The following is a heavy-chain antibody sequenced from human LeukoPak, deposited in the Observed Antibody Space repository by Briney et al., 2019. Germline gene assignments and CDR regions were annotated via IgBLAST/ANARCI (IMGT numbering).Heavy chain of an antibody. CDR1: GGSISNGDHY. D-gene: IGHD3-10*01. J-gene: IGHJ6*01. CDR2: IYYSGST. Sequence: SETLSLTCNVSGGSISNGDHYWSWIRQPPGKGLEWIGYIYYSGSTYYYPSLRSRVTISIDTSKNQFSLRLRSVSAADTAVYYCARDRWFPSPLGMDVWGQGTTVTVSS. V-gene: IGHV4-30-4*01. CDR3: ARDRWFPSPLGMDV.